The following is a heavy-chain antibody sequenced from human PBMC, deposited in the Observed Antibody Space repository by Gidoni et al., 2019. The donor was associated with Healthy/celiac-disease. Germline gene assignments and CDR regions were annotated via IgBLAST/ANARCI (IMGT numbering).Heavy chain of an antibody. Sequence: EVQLLESGGGLVQPGGSLRLSCAASGFTFSSYAMSWVRQAPGKGLEWVSAISGSGGSTYYADSVKGRFTISRDNSKNTLYLQMNSLRAEDTAVYYCAKGIAARLSYYYGMDVWGQGTTVTVSS. CDR2: ISGSGGST. J-gene: IGHJ6*02. CDR3: AKGIAARLSYYYGMDV. CDR1: GFTFSSYA. D-gene: IGHD6-6*01. V-gene: IGHV3-23*01.